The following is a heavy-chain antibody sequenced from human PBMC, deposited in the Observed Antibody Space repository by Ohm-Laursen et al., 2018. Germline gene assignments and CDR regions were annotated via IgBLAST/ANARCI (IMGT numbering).Heavy chain of an antibody. V-gene: IGHV4-59*01. D-gene: IGHD3-10*01. CDR1: GGSISTYY. Sequence: TLSLTCFVSGGSISTYYWSWIRQSAGKGLEWIAYIQSSGNTNYNPSLKSRVTTSVDMSKNQFSLRLTSVTAADTAVYFCTRGRGIWGQGTLVTVSS. J-gene: IGHJ4*02. CDR2: IQSSGNT. CDR3: TRGRGI.